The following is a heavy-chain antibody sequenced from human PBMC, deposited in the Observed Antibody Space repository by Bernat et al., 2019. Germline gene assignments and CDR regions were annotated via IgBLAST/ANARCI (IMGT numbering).Heavy chain of an antibody. Sequence: EVQLVESGGGLVQPGGSLRLSCAASGSSFSSYWMSWVRQAPGKGLEWVANIKEDGSEKHYVDSVKGRFTISRDNAKNSRYLQMNSLRAEDTAVYYCARGVLGVDEDAFDIWGQGTMVTVSP. CDR3: ARGVLGVDEDAFDI. V-gene: IGHV3-7*03. CDR2: IKEDGSEK. CDR1: GSSFSSYW. D-gene: IGHD3-3*01. J-gene: IGHJ3*02.